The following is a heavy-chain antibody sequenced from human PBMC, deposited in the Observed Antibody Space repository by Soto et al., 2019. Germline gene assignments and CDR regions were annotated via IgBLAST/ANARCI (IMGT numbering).Heavy chain of an antibody. D-gene: IGHD5-12*01. CDR2: IIPILGIA. Sequence: QVQLVQSGAEVKKPGSSVKVSCKASGGTFSSYTISWVRQAPGQGLEWMGRIIPILGIANYAQKFQGRVTXXAXKXXSTAYMELSSLRSEDTAVYYCARDGYTPRPDAFDIWGQGTMVTVSS. CDR1: GGTFSSYT. V-gene: IGHV1-69*08. CDR3: ARDGYTPRPDAFDI. J-gene: IGHJ3*02.